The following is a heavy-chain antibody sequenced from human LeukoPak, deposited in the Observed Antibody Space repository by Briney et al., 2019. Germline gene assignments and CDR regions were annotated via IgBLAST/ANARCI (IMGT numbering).Heavy chain of an antibody. CDR3: AKANGGWYKRELGLLDY. J-gene: IGHJ4*02. D-gene: IGHD6-19*01. Sequence: GRSLRLSCAASGFTFRSYGMHWVRQAPGKGLEGVAVISDDGSNKYYADSVKGRFTISRDNSKNTLYLQMNGLRAEDTAVYYCAKANGGWYKRELGLLDYWGQGTLVTVSS. V-gene: IGHV3-30*18. CDR1: GFTFRSYG. CDR2: ISDDGSNK.